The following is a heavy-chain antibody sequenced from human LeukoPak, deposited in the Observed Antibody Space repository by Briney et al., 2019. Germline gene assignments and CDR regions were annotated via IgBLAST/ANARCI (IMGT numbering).Heavy chain of an antibody. V-gene: IGHV3-30-3*01. CDR1: GFTFSSYA. J-gene: IGHJ5*02. Sequence: GGSLRLSCAASGFTFSSYAMHWVRQAPGKGLEWVAVISYDGSNKYYADSVKGRFTISRDNSKNTLYLQMNSLRAEDTTVYYCARDLIVVVITNWFDPWGQGTLVTVSS. CDR3: ARDLIVVVITNWFDP. CDR2: ISYDGSNK. D-gene: IGHD3-22*01.